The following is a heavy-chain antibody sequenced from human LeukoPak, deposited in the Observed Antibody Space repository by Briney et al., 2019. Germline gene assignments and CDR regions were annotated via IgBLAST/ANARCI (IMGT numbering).Heavy chain of an antibody. V-gene: IGHV3-30*02. J-gene: IGHJ4*02. CDR1: GFTFSSYG. CDR3: AKSGGYCSSTSCPPKD. Sequence: PGGSLRLSCAASGFTFSSYGMHWVRQAPGKGLEWVAFIRYDGSNKYYADSVKGRFTISRDNSKNTLYLQMNSLRAEDTAVYYCAKSGGYCSSTSCPPKDWGQGTLVTVSS. D-gene: IGHD2-2*01. CDR2: IRYDGSNK.